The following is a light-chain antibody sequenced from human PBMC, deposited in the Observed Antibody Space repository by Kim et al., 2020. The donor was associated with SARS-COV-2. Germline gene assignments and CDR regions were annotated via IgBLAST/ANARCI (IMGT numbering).Light chain of an antibody. V-gene: IGLV3-27*01. CDR2: KNS. CDR1: VLAEKN. CDR3: YPAADNILV. J-gene: IGLJ3*02. Sequence: SYELTQPSSVSVSWGQTARITCSGDVLAEKNGRWLQQKPGQAPVQVIYKNSERPSGIPERFSGSRSGTTVTLTISGAHVEDEGDYYCYPAADNILVFGGGTKLTVL.